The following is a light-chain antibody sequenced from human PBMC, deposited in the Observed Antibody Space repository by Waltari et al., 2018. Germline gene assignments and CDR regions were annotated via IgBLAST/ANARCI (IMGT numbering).Light chain of an antibody. J-gene: IGLJ2*01. CDR3: CSYAGSSTPVV. CDR2: AVS. V-gene: IGLV2-23*02. CDR1: SSDVGGYNS. Sequence: QSALTQPASVSGSPGQSITIPCTGTSSDVGGYNSDSWYQQHPGKVLKLMIYAVSKRPAGVSTRFSVYRSGNMASLTISVLQAEDEPDYSCCSYAGSSTPVVVVGVTKLPVL.